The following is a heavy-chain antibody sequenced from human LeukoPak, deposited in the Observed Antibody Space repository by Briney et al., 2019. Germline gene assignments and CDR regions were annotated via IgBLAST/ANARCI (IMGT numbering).Heavy chain of an antibody. D-gene: IGHD5-18*01. Sequence: SETLSLTCTVSGGSISSSSYYWGWIRQPPGKGLEWIGSIYYSGSTYYNPSLKSRVTISVDTSKNQFSLKLSSVTAADTAVYYCARRAAMVRPVDYWGQGTLVTVSS. CDR1: GGSISSSSYY. J-gene: IGHJ4*02. CDR2: IYYSGST. V-gene: IGHV4-39*01. CDR3: ARRAAMVRPVDY.